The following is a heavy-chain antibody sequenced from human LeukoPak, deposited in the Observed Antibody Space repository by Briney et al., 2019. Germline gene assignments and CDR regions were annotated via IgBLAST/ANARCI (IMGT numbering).Heavy chain of an antibody. CDR1: GFTFSSFT. Sequence: GGSLRLSCAASGFTFSSFTMNWVRQPPGKGLEWVSSISSSSSYIYSADSVKGRFTISRDNARNSLYLRMNSLRAEDTAVYYCARDPGAYSSSPIDYWGQGTLVTVSS. J-gene: IGHJ4*02. V-gene: IGHV3-21*01. D-gene: IGHD6-6*01. CDR3: ARDPGAYSSSPIDY. CDR2: ISSSSSYI.